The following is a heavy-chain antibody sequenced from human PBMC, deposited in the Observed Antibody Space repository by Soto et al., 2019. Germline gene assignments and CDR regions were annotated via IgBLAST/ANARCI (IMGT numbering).Heavy chain of an antibody. Sequence: VQLVQSGAEVMKPGASVKVSCKASGYTFTTFGISWVRQAPGQGLEWMGWINTYNGNTDYAQKFQGRVTMTTETSTRTAHMELRSLRSDDTAVYYCARDVLIPFRWGYATPPQYNYHGMDVWGQGTTVSVSS. CDR2: INTYNGNT. J-gene: IGHJ6*02. CDR3: ARDVLIPFRWGYATPPQYNYHGMDV. D-gene: IGHD3-16*01. CDR1: GYTFTTFG. V-gene: IGHV1-18*01.